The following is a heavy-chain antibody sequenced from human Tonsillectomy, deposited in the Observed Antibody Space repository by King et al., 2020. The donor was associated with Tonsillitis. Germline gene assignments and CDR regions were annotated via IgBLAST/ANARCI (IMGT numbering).Heavy chain of an antibody. CDR1: GFTFSRYG. D-gene: IGHD5-18*01. Sequence: VQLVESGGGVVQPGRSLRLSCAASGFTFSRYGMNWVRQAPGKGLEWVAVISSDGSNKDYVDSVKGRFTISRDNSKNTLYLQMNSLRGEDTAVYHCAREGTAYSNGGPPDYWGQGTLVTVSS. J-gene: IGHJ4*02. V-gene: IGHV3-33*05. CDR3: AREGTAYSNGGPPDY. CDR2: ISSDGSNK.